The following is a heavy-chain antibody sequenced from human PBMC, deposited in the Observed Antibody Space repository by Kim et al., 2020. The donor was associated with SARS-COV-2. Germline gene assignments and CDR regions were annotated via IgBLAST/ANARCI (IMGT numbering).Heavy chain of an antibody. D-gene: IGHD5-12*01. CDR2: IHPRSGGT. V-gene: IGHV1-2*02. Sequence: ASVKVSCKASGYTFPDYYIHWVRQAPGQGLEWMGWIHPRSGGTNCAQNFQGRVTMTRDTSISTAYMELSRLRSDDTAVYYCARTVATGVLRCYFDRWGRGTPVTVSS. CDR3: ARTVATGVLRCYFDR. J-gene: IGHJ2*01. CDR1: GYTFPDYY.